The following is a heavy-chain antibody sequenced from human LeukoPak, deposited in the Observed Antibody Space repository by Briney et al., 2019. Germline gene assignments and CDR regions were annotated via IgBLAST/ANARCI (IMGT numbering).Heavy chain of an antibody. V-gene: IGHV4-59*08. CDR3: ARYVVVTTKYYFDY. Sequence: SETLSLTCTVSGGSISNYFWSWIRQPPGKGLEWIGYIYYTGSTNYNPSLKSRVTISVDTSKNQFSVKLSSVTAADTAVYYCARYVVVTTKYYFDYWGQGTLVTVSS. J-gene: IGHJ4*02. CDR2: IYYTGST. D-gene: IGHD2-21*02. CDR1: GGSISNYF.